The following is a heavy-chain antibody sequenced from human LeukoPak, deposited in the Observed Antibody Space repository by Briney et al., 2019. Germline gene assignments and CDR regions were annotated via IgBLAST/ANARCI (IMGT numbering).Heavy chain of an antibody. J-gene: IGHJ5*02. CDR2: IYINGST. D-gene: IGHD2-2*02. Sequence: SETLSLTCTVSGGSISSGSYYWSWIRQPAGKGLEWIGRIYINGSTNYNSSLKSRVIISVDTSKNHSSLKLSSVTAADTAVYYCARDGPREYCSSTSCNTLGGSWFDPWGQGTLVTVSS. CDR3: ARDGPREYCSSTSCNTLGGSWFDP. CDR1: GGSISSGSYY. V-gene: IGHV4-61*02.